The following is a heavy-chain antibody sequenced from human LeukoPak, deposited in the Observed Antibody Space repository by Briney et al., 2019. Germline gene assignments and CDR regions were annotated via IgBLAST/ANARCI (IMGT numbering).Heavy chain of an antibody. J-gene: IGHJ3*02. D-gene: IGHD3-22*01. CDR1: GFTFSSYW. V-gene: IGHV3-74*01. Sequence: GGSLRLSCAASGFTFSSYWMHWVRQAPGKGLVWVSRINSDGSSTSYADSVKGRFTISRDNAKNKLYLQMNSLRAEDTAVYYCARVSLYYYDSSGYQDAFDIWGQGTMVTVSS. CDR3: ARVSLYYYDSSGYQDAFDI. CDR2: INSDGSST.